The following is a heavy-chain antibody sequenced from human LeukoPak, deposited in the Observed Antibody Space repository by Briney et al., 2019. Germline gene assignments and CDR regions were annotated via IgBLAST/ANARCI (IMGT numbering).Heavy chain of an antibody. CDR2: IKQDRSET. V-gene: IGHV3-7*01. CDR1: GFTFSSHW. Sequence: GGSLRLSCAASGFTFSSHWMSWVRQAPGKGLEWLANIKQDRSETSYADSVRGRYTISRDNAKNSLYLQMNSLRAEDTAVYYCARGSPVFDYWGQGTLVTVSS. J-gene: IGHJ4*02. CDR3: ARGSPVFDY.